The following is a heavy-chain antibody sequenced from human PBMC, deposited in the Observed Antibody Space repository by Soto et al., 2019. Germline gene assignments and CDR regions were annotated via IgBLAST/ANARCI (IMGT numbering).Heavy chain of an antibody. CDR1: GFTVSSNY. D-gene: IGHD6-19*01. CDR2: IYSGGST. Sequence: GGSLRLSCAASGFTVSSNYMSWVRQAPGKGLEWVSIIYSGGSTYYADSVKGRFTISRDNSKNTLYLQMNSLRAEDTAVYYCARDQYSSGWSGYWGQGTLVTVSS. CDR3: ARDQYSSGWSGY. J-gene: IGHJ4*02. V-gene: IGHV3-53*01.